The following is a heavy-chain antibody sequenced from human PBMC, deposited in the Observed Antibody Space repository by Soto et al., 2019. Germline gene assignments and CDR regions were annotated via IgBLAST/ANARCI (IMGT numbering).Heavy chain of an antibody. Sequence: ASVKVSCKASGYTFTSYDINWVRQATGQGLEWMGWMNPNSGNTGYAQKFQGRVTMTRNTSISTAYMELSSLRSEDTAVYYCAILRGYSYGYWYYYYGMDVWGQGTTVTVSS. CDR3: AILRGYSYGYWYYYYGMDV. D-gene: IGHD5-18*01. CDR1: GYTFTSYD. CDR2: MNPNSGNT. V-gene: IGHV1-8*01. J-gene: IGHJ6*02.